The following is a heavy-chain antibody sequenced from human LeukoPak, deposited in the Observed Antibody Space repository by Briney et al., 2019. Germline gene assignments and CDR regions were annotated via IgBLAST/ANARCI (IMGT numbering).Heavy chain of an antibody. Sequence: GGSLRLPCEVSGFTFSNAWMSWVRQAPGKGLEWVAVISYDGSNKYYADSVKGRFTISRDNSKNTLYLQMNSLRAEDTAVYYCARDVGGSHGVYYYMDVWGKGTTVTVSS. CDR3: ARDVGGSHGVYYYMDV. V-gene: IGHV3-30-3*01. J-gene: IGHJ6*03. CDR1: GFTFSNAW. D-gene: IGHD1-26*01. CDR2: ISYDGSNK.